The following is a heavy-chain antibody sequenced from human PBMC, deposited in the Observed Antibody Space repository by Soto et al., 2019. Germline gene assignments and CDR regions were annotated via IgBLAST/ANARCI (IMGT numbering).Heavy chain of an antibody. J-gene: IGHJ3*02. CDR3: ARDDVRLGVVVTQRYEAFDI. CDR2: IIPIFGTA. V-gene: IGHV1-69*13. D-gene: IGHD3-22*01. CDR1: GGTFSSYP. Sequence: SVKVSCKASGGTFSSYPISWVRQAPGQGLEWMGGIIPIFGTANYAQKFQGRVTITADESTSTAYMELSSLRSEDTAVYYCARDDVRLGVVVTQRYEAFDIWGQGTMVTVSS.